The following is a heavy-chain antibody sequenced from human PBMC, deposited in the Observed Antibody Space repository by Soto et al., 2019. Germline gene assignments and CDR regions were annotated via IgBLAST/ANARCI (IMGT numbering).Heavy chain of an antibody. CDR3: ARTYCSGGNCYPGGNWFDP. D-gene: IGHD2-15*01. V-gene: IGHV4-59*11. CDR1: GASINVHY. J-gene: IGHJ5*02. Sequence: PSVTLPLTCTVSGASINVHYASWSGQAPGKGLEWIGYAYYTGSTNYNPSLKSRVTMSVDTSKSQFSLKVNSVSAADTAVYYCARTYCSGGNCYPGGNWFDPWCQGILVTVSS. CDR2: AYYTGST.